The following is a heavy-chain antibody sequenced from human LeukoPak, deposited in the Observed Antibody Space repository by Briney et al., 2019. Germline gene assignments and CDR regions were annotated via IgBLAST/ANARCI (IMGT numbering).Heavy chain of an antibody. CDR3: ARGSLLYSGSPYYFDY. CDR1: GFTFTSYN. D-gene: IGHD1-26*01. CDR2: ISSSSSYI. V-gene: IGHV3-21*01. Sequence: GGSLRLSCAASGFTFTSYNMNWVRQAPGKGLEWVSSISSSSSYIYYADSVKGRFTISRDNAKNSLYLQMNSLRAEDTAVYYCARGSLLYSGSPYYFDYWGQGTLVTVSS. J-gene: IGHJ4*02.